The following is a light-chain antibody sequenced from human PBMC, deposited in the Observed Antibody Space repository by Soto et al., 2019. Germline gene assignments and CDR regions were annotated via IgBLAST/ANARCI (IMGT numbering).Light chain of an antibody. CDR3: QRYGDSPPNT. Sequence: EIVLTQSPGTLSLSPGESATLSCRASQSVNSRFLAWYQHKPGQAPRLLIYAASTRASGIPDRFSGSTSGTDFTLTISRLEPEDFPVYYCQRYGDSPPNTFGQGTKLEIK. CDR2: AAS. CDR1: QSVNSRF. J-gene: IGKJ2*01. V-gene: IGKV3-20*01.